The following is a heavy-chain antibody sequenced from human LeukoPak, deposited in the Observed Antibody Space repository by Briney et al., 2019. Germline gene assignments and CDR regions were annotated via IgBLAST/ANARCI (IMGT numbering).Heavy chain of an antibody. V-gene: IGHV1-69*05. D-gene: IGHD3-9*01. Sequence: GASVKVSCKASGGTFSSYAISWVRQAPGQGLEWMGGIIPIFGTANYAQKFQGRVTITTDESTSTAYMELSSLRSEDTAVYYCASSPAATGSFDYWGQGTLVTVSS. CDR3: ASSPAATGSFDY. CDR2: IIPIFGTA. CDR1: GGTFSSYA. J-gene: IGHJ4*02.